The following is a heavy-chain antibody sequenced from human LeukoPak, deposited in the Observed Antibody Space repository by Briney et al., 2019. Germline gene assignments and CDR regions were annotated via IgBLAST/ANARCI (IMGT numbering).Heavy chain of an antibody. V-gene: IGHV3-23*01. D-gene: IGHD3-22*01. CDR2: ISGSGGST. CDR1: GFTFSSYA. CDR3: ARGDSSGYYYVRSWFDP. Sequence: GGSLRLSCAASGFTFSSYAMSWVRQAPGKGLEWVSAISGSGGSTYYADSVRGRFTISRDNSKNTLYLQMNSLRAEDTAVYYCARGDSSGYYYVRSWFDPWSQGTLVTVSS. J-gene: IGHJ5*02.